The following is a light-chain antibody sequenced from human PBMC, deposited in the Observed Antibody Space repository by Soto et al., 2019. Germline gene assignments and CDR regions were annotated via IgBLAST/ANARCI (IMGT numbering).Light chain of an antibody. CDR3: QQSYSTLSWT. CDR1: QSISSY. CDR2: AAS. V-gene: IGKV1-39*01. Sequence: DIQMTQSPSSLSASVGGRVTITCRASQSISSYLNWYQQKPGKAPKLLIYAASSLQSGVPSRFSGSGSVTDFTLTISSLQPEDFATYYCQQSYSTLSWTFGQGTKVDI. J-gene: IGKJ1*01.